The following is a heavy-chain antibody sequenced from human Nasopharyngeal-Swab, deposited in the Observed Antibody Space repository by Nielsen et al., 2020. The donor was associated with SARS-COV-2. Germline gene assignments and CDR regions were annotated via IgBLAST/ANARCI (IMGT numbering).Heavy chain of an antibody. CDR3: TRVASSWYFSIDN. V-gene: IGHV3-49*02. Sequence: WIRQPPGKGLEWVGFIRSKAYGGTTEYAASVKGRFTISRDDSKSIAYLQMNSLKTEDTAVYYCTRVASSWYFSIDNWGQGTLVTVSS. J-gene: IGHJ4*02. CDR2: IRSKAYGGTT. D-gene: IGHD6-13*01.